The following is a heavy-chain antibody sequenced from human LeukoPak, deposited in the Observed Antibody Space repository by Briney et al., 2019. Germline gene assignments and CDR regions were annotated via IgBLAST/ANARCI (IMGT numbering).Heavy chain of an antibody. V-gene: IGHV1-69*13. J-gene: IGHJ4*02. CDR1: GGTFSSYA. CDR2: IIPIFGTA. D-gene: IGHD2-8*01. Sequence: GASVKVSCKASGGTFSSYAISWVRQAPGQGLEWVGGIIPIFGTANYAQKFQGGVTITADESTSTAYMELSSLRSEDTAVYYCATGVLMVYPKIAQDYWGQGTLVTVSS. CDR3: ATGVLMVYPKIAQDY.